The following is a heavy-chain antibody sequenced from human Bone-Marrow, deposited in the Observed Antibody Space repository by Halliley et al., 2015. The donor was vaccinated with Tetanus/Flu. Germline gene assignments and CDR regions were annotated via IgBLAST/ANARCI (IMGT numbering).Heavy chain of an antibody. CDR2: ISYSGSA. CDR3: ARGPTVTARGNWFDP. D-gene: IGHD4-17*01. CDR1: GGSISSGNFY. J-gene: IGHJ5*02. V-gene: IGHV4-31*03. Sequence: TLSLTCTVPGGSISSGNFYWSWIRQHPGKGLEWIGYISYSGSAYSKPSLESRVSISLDTSKNQFSLKMNSVTAADTAVYYCARGPTVTARGNWFDPWGQGTLVIVSS.